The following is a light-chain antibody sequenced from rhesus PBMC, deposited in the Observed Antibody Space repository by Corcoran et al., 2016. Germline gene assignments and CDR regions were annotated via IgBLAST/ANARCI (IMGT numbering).Light chain of an antibody. Sequence: DIQMTQSPSSLSASVGDTVTITCRASQGISNYLAWYQQKTGKSPKPLNVSASNLESGVQSRFIGSGSGTSFTLTISRLQPEAFATNYVQPHNSYPWTFGQGTKVEIK. CDR3: QPHNSYPWT. J-gene: IGKJ1*01. CDR2: SAS. V-gene: IGKV1S14*01. CDR1: QGISNY.